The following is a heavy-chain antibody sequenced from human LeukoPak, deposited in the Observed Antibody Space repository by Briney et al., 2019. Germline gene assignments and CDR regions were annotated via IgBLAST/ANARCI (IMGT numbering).Heavy chain of an antibody. D-gene: IGHD1-20*01. J-gene: IGHJ3*02. CDR2: ISSNGGRT. Sequence: GGSLRLSCAASGFTFSNYAMHWVRQAPGKGLEYVSGISSNGGRTYFGNSVKKRFTISRDNSKNTLYLQMGSLRPEDMAVYYCARAMYNWNDGSTFDIWGQGTMVTVSS. CDR1: GFTFSNYA. V-gene: IGHV3-64*01. CDR3: ARAMYNWNDGSTFDI.